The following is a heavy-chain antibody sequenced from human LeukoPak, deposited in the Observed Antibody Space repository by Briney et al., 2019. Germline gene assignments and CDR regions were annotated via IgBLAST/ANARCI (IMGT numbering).Heavy chain of an antibody. Sequence: GRSLRLSCAASGFTFSSYGMHWVRQAPGKGLEWVAVIWYDGSNKYYADSVKGRFTISRDNSKNTLYLQMNSLRAEDTAVYYCARDSSGWYLIDYWGQGTLVTVPS. CDR1: GFTFSSYG. J-gene: IGHJ4*02. V-gene: IGHV3-33*01. CDR3: ARDSSGWYLIDY. CDR2: IWYDGSNK. D-gene: IGHD6-19*01.